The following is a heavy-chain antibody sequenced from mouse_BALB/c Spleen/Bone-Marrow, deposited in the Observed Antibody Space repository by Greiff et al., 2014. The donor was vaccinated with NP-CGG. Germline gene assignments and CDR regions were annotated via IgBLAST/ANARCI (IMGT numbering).Heavy chain of an antibody. J-gene: IGHJ2*02. CDR1: GFDFSRYW. Sequence: VQLKQSGGGLVQPGGSLKLSCAASGFDFSRYWMRWVRQAPGKGLEWIGEINPDSSTINYTPSLKDKFIIPRDNAKNTLYLQMSKVRSEDTALYYCARLGYYGYFNYWGQGTSLTVSS. CDR2: INPDSSTI. D-gene: IGHD2-3*01. CDR3: ARLGYYGYFNY. V-gene: IGHV4-1*02.